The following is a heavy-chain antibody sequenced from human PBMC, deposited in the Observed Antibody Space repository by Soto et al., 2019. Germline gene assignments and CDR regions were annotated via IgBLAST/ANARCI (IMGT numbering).Heavy chain of an antibody. D-gene: IGHD1-26*01. J-gene: IGHJ6*02. CDR1: GDSVSSNSAA. CDR2: TYYRSKWYN. Sequence: SQTLSLTCAISGDSVSSNSAAWNWIRQSPSRGLEWLGRTYYRSKWYNDYAVSVKSRITINPDTSKNQFSLQLNSVTPEDTAVYYCARSGSSRDTADNEAYYYYYGMDVWGQGTTVTVSS. V-gene: IGHV6-1*01. CDR3: ARSGSSRDTADNEAYYYYYGMDV.